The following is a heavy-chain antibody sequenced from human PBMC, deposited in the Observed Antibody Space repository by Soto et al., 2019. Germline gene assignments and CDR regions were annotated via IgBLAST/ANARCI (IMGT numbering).Heavy chain of an antibody. J-gene: IGHJ6*02. CDR1: GFTFSSYA. Sequence: QVQLVESGGGVVQPGRSLRLSCAASGFTFSSYAMHWVRQAPGKGLEWVAVISYDGSNKYYADSVKGRFTISRDNSKNTLYLQMNSLRAEDTAVYYCARDEAPYLADARYGMDVWGQGTTVTVSS. V-gene: IGHV3-30-3*01. CDR3: ARDEAPYLADARYGMDV. CDR2: ISYDGSNK.